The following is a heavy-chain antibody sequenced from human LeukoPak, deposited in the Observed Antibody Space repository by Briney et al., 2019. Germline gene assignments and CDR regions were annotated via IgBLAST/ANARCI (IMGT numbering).Heavy chain of an antibody. Sequence: GGSLRLFCAASGFTFSSYAMSWVRQAPGKGLEWVSTISGSGGTGTYYADSVKGRFTISRDNSKSTLYLPMNSLRAEDTAVYYCVKDRGGSPFYGMDVWGQGTTVTVSS. CDR3: VKDRGGSPFYGMDV. CDR1: GFTFSSYA. CDR2: ISGSGGTGT. D-gene: IGHD1-26*01. V-gene: IGHV3-23*01. J-gene: IGHJ6*02.